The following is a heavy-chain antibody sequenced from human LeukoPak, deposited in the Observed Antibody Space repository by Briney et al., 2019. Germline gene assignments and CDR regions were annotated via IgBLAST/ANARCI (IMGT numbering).Heavy chain of an antibody. CDR2: IYHSGST. Sequence: SETLSLTCAVSGGSISSSNWWSWVRQPPGKGLEWIGEIYHSGSTNYNPSLKSRVTISVDTSKNQFSLKLSSVTAADTAVYYCASVAAAGIFDYWGQGTLVTVSS. D-gene: IGHD6-13*01. CDR1: GGSISSSNW. V-gene: IGHV4-4*02. CDR3: ASVAAAGIFDY. J-gene: IGHJ4*02.